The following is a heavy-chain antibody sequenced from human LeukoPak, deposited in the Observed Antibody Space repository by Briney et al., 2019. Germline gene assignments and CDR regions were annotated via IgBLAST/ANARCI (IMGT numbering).Heavy chain of an antibody. CDR2: IIPIFGTA. V-gene: IGHV1-69*13. CDR3: ARGFLTGPHDY. J-gene: IGHJ4*02. D-gene: IGHD3-9*01. Sequence: SVKVSCKASGYTFTSYYMRWVRQAPGQGLEWMGGIIPIFGTANYAQKFQGRVTITADESTSTAYMELSSLRSEDTAVYYCARGFLTGPHDYWGQGTLVTVSS. CDR1: GYTFTSYY.